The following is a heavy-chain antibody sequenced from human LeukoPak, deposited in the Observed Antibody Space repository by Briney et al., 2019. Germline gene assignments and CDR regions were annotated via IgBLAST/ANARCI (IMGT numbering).Heavy chain of an antibody. J-gene: IGHJ6*02. V-gene: IGHV1-46*01. CDR3: ARSIFGVGLYYYYGMDV. CDR1: GYTFTSYD. CDR2: INPSGGST. Sequence: ASVKVSCKASGYTFTSYDINWVRQAPGQGLEWMGIINPSGGSTSYTQKFQGRVTMTRDTSTGTVYMELNSLRSEDTAVYYCARSIFGVGLYYYYGMDVWGQGTTVTVSS. D-gene: IGHD3-3*01.